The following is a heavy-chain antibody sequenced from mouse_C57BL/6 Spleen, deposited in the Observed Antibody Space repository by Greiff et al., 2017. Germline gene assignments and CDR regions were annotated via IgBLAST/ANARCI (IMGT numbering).Heavy chain of an antibody. D-gene: IGHD1-1*01. CDR2: IYPGDGDT. Sequence: VQLQQSGPELVKPGASVKISCKASGYAFSSSWMNWVKQRPGKGLEWIGRIYPGDGDTNYNGKFKGKATLTADKSSSTAYMQLHSLTSEDSAVYFCARGFITTVVGYFDVWGTGTTVTVSS. CDR1: GYAFSSSW. V-gene: IGHV1-82*01. CDR3: ARGFITTVVGYFDV. J-gene: IGHJ1*03.